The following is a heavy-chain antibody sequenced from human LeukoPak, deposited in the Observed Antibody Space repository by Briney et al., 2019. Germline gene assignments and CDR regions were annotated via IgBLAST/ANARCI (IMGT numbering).Heavy chain of an antibody. D-gene: IGHD5-12*01. CDR2: IKIDGSVK. J-gene: IGHJ4*02. CDR3: ARGVDIVATIWDY. V-gene: IGHV3-7*03. CDR1: GFTFSTYW. Sequence: GGSLRLSCAASGFTFSTYWMSWVRQAPGKGLEWVANIKIDGSVKYYVDSVKGRFTISRDNAKNSLYLQMNSLRVEDTAVYYCARGVDIVATIWDYWGQGTLVTVSS.